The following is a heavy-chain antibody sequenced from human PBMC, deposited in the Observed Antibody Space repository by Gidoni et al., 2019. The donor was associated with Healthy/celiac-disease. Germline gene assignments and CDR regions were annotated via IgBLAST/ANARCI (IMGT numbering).Heavy chain of an antibody. D-gene: IGHD3-22*01. CDR1: GFTFSRYV. CDR2: ISYDGSNK. CDR3: ARESRYYYDSSPFDF. Sequence: QVQLLESGGGVVQPGRSLRLSCAASGFTFSRYVMHWVRQAPGKGLEWVAVISYDGSNKYYADSVKGRFTISRDNFKNTLYLQMNSLRTEDTAVYYCARESRYYYDSSPFDFWGQGTLVIVSS. J-gene: IGHJ4*02. V-gene: IGHV3-30*01.